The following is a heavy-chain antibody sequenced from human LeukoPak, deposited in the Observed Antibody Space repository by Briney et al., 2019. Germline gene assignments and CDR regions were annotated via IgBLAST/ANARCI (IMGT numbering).Heavy chain of an antibody. Sequence: GASVKVSCKASGYTFTSYGISWLRQAPGQGLEWMGWINPNSGDTKYAHKFQDRVTLTRDTSLSTAYMEMRGLKSADTAVYYCANSFDNWGQGTLVTVSS. CDR3: ANSFDN. V-gene: IGHV1-2*02. CDR2: INPNSGDT. CDR1: GYTFTSYG. J-gene: IGHJ4*02.